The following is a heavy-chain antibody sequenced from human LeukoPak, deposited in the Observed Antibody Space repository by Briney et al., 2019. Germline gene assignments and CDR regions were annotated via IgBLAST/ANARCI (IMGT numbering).Heavy chain of an antibody. D-gene: IGHD6-19*01. Sequence: ASVKVSCKASGYTFTSCGISWVRQAPGQGLEWMGWISAYTGNTNYAQKLQGRVTMSTDTSTSTAYMELRSLRSDDTAVYYCARVPILIFSGWYGFDYWGQGTLVTVSS. J-gene: IGHJ4*02. CDR2: ISAYTGNT. CDR3: ARVPILIFSGWYGFDY. CDR1: GYTFTSCG. V-gene: IGHV1-18*01.